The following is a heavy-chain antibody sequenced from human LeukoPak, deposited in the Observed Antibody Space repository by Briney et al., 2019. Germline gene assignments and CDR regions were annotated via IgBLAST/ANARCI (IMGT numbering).Heavy chain of an antibody. CDR1: GGSISSYY. J-gene: IGHJ2*01. CDR2: IYTSGST. CDR3: AGTNYWYFDL. Sequence: SETLSLTCSVYGGSISSYYWSWIQQPPGKGREWIGYIYTSGSTNYNPSLKSRVTISVDTSKNQFSLKLSSVTAADTAVYYCAGTNYWYFDLWGRGTLVNVSS. D-gene: IGHD1-1*01. V-gene: IGHV4-4*09.